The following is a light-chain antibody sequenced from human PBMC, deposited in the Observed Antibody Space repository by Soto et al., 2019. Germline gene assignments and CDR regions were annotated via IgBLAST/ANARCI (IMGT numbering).Light chain of an antibody. J-gene: IGKJ2*01. Sequence: DIVLTQSPGILSLSPGDRATLSCRSSESVRSTYLAWYQQKRGQAPRLLIYEASSRASGIPDRFSGSGSGKDFTLTISKVEPEDVAVYYCQQHFNSPYMYTFGQGTVLEI. CDR2: EAS. CDR3: QQHFNSPYMYT. V-gene: IGKV3-20*01. CDR1: ESVRSTY.